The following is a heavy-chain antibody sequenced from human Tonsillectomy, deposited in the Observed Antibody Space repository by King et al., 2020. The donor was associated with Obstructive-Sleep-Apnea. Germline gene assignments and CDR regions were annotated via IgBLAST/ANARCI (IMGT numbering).Heavy chain of an antibody. J-gene: IGHJ4*02. CDR2: IFYRGTT. CDR1: GDSISSTHYY. D-gene: IGHD6-19*01. V-gene: IGHV4-39*01. CDR3: ARQSAHCDSGWFRADS. Sequence: QLQESGPGLVKPSETLSLTCTVSGDSISSTHYYWAWIRQPPGKGLEYIGSIFYRGTTYSDAPLKSRVSISVDTSKNQFSLRLSSVTAADTAVYYCARQSAHCDSGWFRADSCGQGALVTVSS.